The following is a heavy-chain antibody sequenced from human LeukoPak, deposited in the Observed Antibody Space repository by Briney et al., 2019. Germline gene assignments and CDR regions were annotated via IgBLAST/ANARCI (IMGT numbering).Heavy chain of an antibody. CDR2: ISSSSSYI. D-gene: IGHD5-12*01. CDR1: GFTFSSYS. J-gene: IGHJ4*02. CDR3: ARDGGGYEVLVWYFDY. V-gene: IGHV3-21*01. Sequence: PGGSLRLSCAASGFTFSSYSMNWVRQAPGKGLEWVSSISSSSSYIYYADSVKGRFTISRDDAKNSLYLQMNSLRAEDTAVYYCARDGGGYEVLVWYFDYWGQGTLVTVSS.